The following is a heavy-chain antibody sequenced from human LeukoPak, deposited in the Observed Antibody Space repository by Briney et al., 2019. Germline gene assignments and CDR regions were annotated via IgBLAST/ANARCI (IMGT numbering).Heavy chain of an antibody. Sequence: GGSLRLSCAASGFTFSNYALNWVRQAPGKGLEWVSAISGNGASTYYADSMKGRFTISRDNANNSLYLQMNSLRAEDTAVYYCARGEVHYYGSGSDYWGQGTLVTVSS. J-gene: IGHJ4*02. D-gene: IGHD3-10*01. CDR3: ARGEVHYYGSGSDY. V-gene: IGHV3-23*01. CDR1: GFTFSNYA. CDR2: ISGNGAST.